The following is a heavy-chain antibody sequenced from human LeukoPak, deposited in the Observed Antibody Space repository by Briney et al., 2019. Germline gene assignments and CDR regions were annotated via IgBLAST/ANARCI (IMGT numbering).Heavy chain of an antibody. D-gene: IGHD3-10*01. Sequence: SETLSLTCTVSGGSISSSSYYWGWIRQPPGKGLEWIGSVYYSGGTYYNPSLKSRVTISVDRSKSQFYLKLRSVTAADTAVHYCALLWFGESNWFDPWGQGTLVTVYS. J-gene: IGHJ5*02. V-gene: IGHV4-39*01. CDR3: ALLWFGESNWFDP. CDR1: GGSISSSSYY. CDR2: VYYSGGT.